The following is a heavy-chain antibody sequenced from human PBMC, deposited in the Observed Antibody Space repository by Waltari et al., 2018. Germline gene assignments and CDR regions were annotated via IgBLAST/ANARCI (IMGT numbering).Heavy chain of an antibody. D-gene: IGHD3-16*01. CDR1: GGSISSHY. CDR2: IYYSGST. V-gene: IGHV4-59*11. J-gene: IGHJ4*02. CDR3: ASQRGYFDY. Sequence: QVQLQESGPGLVKPSETLSLPCTVSGGSISSHYWSWIRQPPGKGLEWIGYIYYSGSTNYNPSLKSRVTISVDTSKNQFSLKLSSVTAADTAVYYCASQRGYFDYWGQGTLVTVSS.